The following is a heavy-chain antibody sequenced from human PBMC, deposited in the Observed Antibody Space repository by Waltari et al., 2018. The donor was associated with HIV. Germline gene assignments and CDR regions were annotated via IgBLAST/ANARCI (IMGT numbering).Heavy chain of an antibody. J-gene: IGHJ4*02. Sequence: VQLVESGGGSIKTGGSLRLSCTASGFSVSNHWMDWVRQGPGKGLVWVAGLNSDCSSRNYADAVKGRFVISRDNARNTVYLQLNSLRVEDTAMYFCARASHYIEFSTFDGDYYFDVWGRGTRVAVSS. CDR2: LNSDCSSR. CDR1: GFSVSNHW. V-gene: IGHV3-74*01. D-gene: IGHD2-15*01. CDR3: ARASHYIEFSTFDGDYYFDV.